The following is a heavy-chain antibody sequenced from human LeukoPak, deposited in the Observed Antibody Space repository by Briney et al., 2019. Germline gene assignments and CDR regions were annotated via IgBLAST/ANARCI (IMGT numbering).Heavy chain of an antibody. CDR3: ARYSGSYSGFDY. D-gene: IGHD1-26*01. CDR2: IYYSGSI. CDR1: GGSISSYY. J-gene: IGHJ4*02. Sequence: GSLRLSCTVSGGSISSYYWSWIRQPPGKGLEWIGYIYYSGSINYNPSLKSRVTISVDTSKNQFSLKLRSVTAADTAVYYCARYSGSYSGFDYWGQGTLVTVSS. V-gene: IGHV4-59*08.